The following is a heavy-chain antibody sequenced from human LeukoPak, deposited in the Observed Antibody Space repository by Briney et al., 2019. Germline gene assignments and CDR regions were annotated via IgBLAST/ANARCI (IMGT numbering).Heavy chain of an antibody. Sequence: GASLKVSCKAAGCTFISYAISWVGQAPGQRREWMGRIIPILGIANYAQTFQGKVKINADKSPSTAYMELSSLRCEDTAVYYSAITVGYSSSSGRVPFDYWGQGTLVSVSS. CDR2: IIPILGIA. V-gene: IGHV1-69*04. CDR1: GCTFISYA. J-gene: IGHJ4*02. D-gene: IGHD6-6*01. CDR3: AITVGYSSSSGRVPFDY.